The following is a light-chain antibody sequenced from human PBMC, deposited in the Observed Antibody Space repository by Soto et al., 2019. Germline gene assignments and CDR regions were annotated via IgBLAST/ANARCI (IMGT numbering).Light chain of an antibody. Sequence: EIVLTQSPVTLSLSTGERATLSCRASQSIRSALAWYQQKPGQAPRLLIYDASKGVTDIPDRFSGSGSGKDFTLTISSLEPEDFAVYYCQQRSSWLTFGGGTKVDIK. V-gene: IGKV3-11*01. CDR1: QSIRSA. J-gene: IGKJ4*01. CDR3: QQRSSWLT. CDR2: DAS.